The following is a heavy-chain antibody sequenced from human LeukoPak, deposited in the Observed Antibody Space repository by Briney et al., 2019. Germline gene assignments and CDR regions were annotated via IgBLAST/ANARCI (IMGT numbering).Heavy chain of an antibody. V-gene: IGHV4-61*02. D-gene: IGHD2-2*01. CDR1: GGSISSSSYY. Sequence: PSETLSLTCTVSGGSISSSSYYWSWIRRPAGKGLEWIGRMYNSGSTDYNPSLKSRVTMSVDTSKNQFSLRLRSVTAADTAVYYCARDLYCSSTTCYWFDLWGQGTLVTVSS. CDR3: ARDLYCSSTTCYWFDL. J-gene: IGHJ5*02. CDR2: MYNSGST.